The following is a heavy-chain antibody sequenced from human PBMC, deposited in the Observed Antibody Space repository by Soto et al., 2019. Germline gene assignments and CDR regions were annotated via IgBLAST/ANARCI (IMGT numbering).Heavy chain of an antibody. V-gene: IGHV2-5*02. Sequence: SGPTRVNPTQTLTLTCTFSGFALSTSGVGVGWIRQPPGKALEWLALIYWDDDKRYSPSLKSRLTITKDTSKNQVVLTMTNMDPVDTATYYCAHTRDYDFWSGYSPWYYYYMDVWGKGTTVTVSS. CDR1: GFALSTSGVG. CDR2: IYWDDDK. CDR3: AHTRDYDFWSGYSPWYYYYMDV. D-gene: IGHD3-3*01. J-gene: IGHJ6*03.